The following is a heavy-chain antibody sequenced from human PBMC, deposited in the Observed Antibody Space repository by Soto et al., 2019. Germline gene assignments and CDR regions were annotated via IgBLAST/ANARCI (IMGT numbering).Heavy chain of an antibody. J-gene: IGHJ4*02. Sequence: VQLVESGGGVVQPGTSLRLSCAASGFTFSSYGMHWVRQAPGKGLEWVAVVWNDGSDKYHGDSVKGRFTISRDNSKNTLFLQMNTLRAEDTAIYYCVRDTWGIAAAGYHLDYWGQGTLVTVSS. CDR1: GFTFSSYG. CDR2: VWNDGSDK. V-gene: IGHV3-33*01. D-gene: IGHD6-13*01. CDR3: VRDTWGIAAAGYHLDY.